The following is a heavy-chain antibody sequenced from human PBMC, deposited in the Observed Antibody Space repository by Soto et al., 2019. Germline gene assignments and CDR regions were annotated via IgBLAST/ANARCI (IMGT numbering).Heavy chain of an antibody. Sequence: QITLKESGPTLVKPTQTLTLTCTFSGFSLSTSGVGVGWIRQPPGKALEWLALIYWNDDKRYSPSLKSRLTITKDTSKNQVVLTMTNMDPVDTATYYCAHSRSYHYFDYWGQGTLVTVSS. CDR2: IYWNDDK. V-gene: IGHV2-5*01. D-gene: IGHD5-18*01. CDR3: AHSRSYHYFDY. CDR1: GFSLSTSGVG. J-gene: IGHJ4*02.